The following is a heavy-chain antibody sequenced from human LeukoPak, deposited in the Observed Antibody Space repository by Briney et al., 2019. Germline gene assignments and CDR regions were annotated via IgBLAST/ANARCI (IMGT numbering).Heavy chain of an antibody. CDR1: GGSLSSHY. J-gene: IGHJ4*02. Sequence: SETLSLTCSVSGGSLSSHYWSWIRQPPGKGLELSGHIHDTGSTFYNPSLRGRVTISLDTSNNQFSLKLTSMTAADTAVYYCARFSSGCSTSSCYLTYWGQGTLVTVS. V-gene: IGHV4-59*11. CDR2: IHDTGST. D-gene: IGHD2-2*01. CDR3: ARFSSGCSTSSCYLTY.